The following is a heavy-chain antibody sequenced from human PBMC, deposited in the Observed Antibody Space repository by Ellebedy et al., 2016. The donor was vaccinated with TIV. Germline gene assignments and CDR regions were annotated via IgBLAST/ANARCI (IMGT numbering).Heavy chain of an antibody. V-gene: IGHV4-39*07. CDR3: ARLQGGLIWLGELRDYYFDF. J-gene: IGHJ4*02. D-gene: IGHD3-10*01. CDR2: MSYSGSS. CDR1: GGSISSSSYY. Sequence: MPSETLSLTCTVSGGSISSSSYYWGWIRQPPGKGLEWIGSMSYSGSSFFTPSLKSRVTISVDTSQNQFSLKLTSVTAADTAVYYCARLQGGLIWLGELRDYYFDFWGQGTLVTVSS.